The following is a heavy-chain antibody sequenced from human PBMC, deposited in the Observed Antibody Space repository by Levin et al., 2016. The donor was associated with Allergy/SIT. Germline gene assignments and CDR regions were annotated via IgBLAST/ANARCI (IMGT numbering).Heavy chain of an antibody. J-gene: IGHJ4*02. CDR3: ARGRADSSGWYEHYYFDY. V-gene: IGHV3-21*01. D-gene: IGHD6-19*01. Sequence: VRQAPGKGLEWVSSISSSSSYIYYADSVKGRFTISRDNAKNSLYLQMNSLRAEDTAVYYCARGRADSSGWYEHYYFDYWGQGTLVTVSS. CDR2: ISSSSSYI.